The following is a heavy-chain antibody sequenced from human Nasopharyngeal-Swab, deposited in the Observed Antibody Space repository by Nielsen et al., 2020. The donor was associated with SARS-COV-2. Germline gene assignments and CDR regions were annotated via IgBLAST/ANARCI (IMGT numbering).Heavy chain of an antibody. Sequence: ASVKVSCKVSGYTLTDSSMHWVRQAPGKGLVWMGRFDPENGETIYAQNFQGRVTMTEDTSTDTAYMELSSLRSEDTAVYYCVTVEFGGALLDYWGQGTLVTVTS. CDR1: GYTLTDSS. CDR2: FDPENGET. J-gene: IGHJ4*02. D-gene: IGHD2-15*01. CDR3: VTVEFGGALLDY. V-gene: IGHV1-24*01.